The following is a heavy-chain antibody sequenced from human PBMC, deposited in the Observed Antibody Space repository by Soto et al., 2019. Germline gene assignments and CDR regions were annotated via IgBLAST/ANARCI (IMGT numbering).Heavy chain of an antibody. D-gene: IGHD3-16*01. CDR1: GYTFTTYG. CDR2: ISGYNGHT. Sequence: QVQLVQSGAEVRKPGASVKVSCKASGYTFTTYGISWVRQAPGLGLEWMGWISGYNGHTKYAQKFQGRVTMTTDTSTSTVYMDLRSLSSDDTAVYYCAREGEMPYYYYGLDVWGQGTTVTVSS. J-gene: IGHJ6*02. CDR3: AREGEMPYYYYGLDV. V-gene: IGHV1-18*01.